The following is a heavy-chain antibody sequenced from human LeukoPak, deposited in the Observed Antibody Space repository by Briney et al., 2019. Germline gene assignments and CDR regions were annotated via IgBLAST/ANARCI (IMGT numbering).Heavy chain of an antibody. J-gene: IGHJ5*02. CDR2: INIDGSST. V-gene: IGHV3-74*01. CDR3: ASDLAAAASSGWFDP. Sequence: GGSLRLSCTASGFTFSTYWMHWVRHAPGKGLVWVSRINIDGSSTSYADSVKGRFTISRDNAKNTLYLQMNSLRAEDTAVYYCASDLAAAASSGWFDPWGQGTLVTVSS. D-gene: IGHD6-13*01. CDR1: GFTFSTYW.